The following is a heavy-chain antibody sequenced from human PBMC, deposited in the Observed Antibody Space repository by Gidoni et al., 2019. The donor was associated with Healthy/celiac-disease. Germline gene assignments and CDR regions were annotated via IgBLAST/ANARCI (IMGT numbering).Heavy chain of an antibody. Sequence: EVQLVESGGGLVQPGGSLRLSCAASGLTFISYSMNWVRQAPGKGLEWVSYISSSSSTIYYADSVKGRFTISRDNAKNSLYLQMNSLRAEDTAVYYCARVIVVPAAVLYYYYMDVWGKGTTVTVSS. CDR1: GLTFISYS. D-gene: IGHD2-2*01. CDR3: ARVIVVPAAVLYYYYMDV. V-gene: IGHV3-48*01. J-gene: IGHJ6*03. CDR2: ISSSSSTI.